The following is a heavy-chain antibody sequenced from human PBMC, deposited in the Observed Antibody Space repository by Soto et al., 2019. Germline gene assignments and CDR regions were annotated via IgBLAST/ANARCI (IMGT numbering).Heavy chain of an antibody. D-gene: IGHD3-10*01. CDR2: IYYSGRT. CDR3: ARGDPLLWFGEKVYYGMDV. CDR1: GGSISSYY. J-gene: IGHJ6*02. V-gene: IGHV4-59*01. Sequence: QVQLQESGPGLVKPSETLSLTCTVSGGSISSYYWSWIRQPPGKGLEWIGYIYYSGRTNYNPSLKSRVTISVDTSKNQCSLKLSSVTAADTAVYYCARGDPLLWFGEKVYYGMDVWGQGTTVTVSS.